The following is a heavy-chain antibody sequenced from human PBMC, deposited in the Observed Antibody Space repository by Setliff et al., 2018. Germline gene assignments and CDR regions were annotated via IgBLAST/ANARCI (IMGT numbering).Heavy chain of an antibody. CDR2: INPGGLSS. D-gene: IGHD2-15*01. CDR1: GYSFTSHY. Sequence: ASVKVSCKTSGYSFTSHYMHWVRQAPGQGLEWMGIINPGGLSSSSTQKFEGRVTMTRDTSTSTVYMELRALRSDDTAVYYCALSSLSICRGGNCPNVFDIWGQGTMVTVSS. J-gene: IGHJ3*02. CDR3: ALSSLSICRGGNCPNVFDI. V-gene: IGHV1-46*01.